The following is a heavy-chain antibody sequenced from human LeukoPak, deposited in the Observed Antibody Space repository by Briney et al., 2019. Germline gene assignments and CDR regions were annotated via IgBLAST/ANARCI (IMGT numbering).Heavy chain of an antibody. V-gene: IGHV3-21*01. CDR3: ARDEDGSGSYYNGEVDY. Sequence: GGPLTLPCAASGHTHNNHSKHWPPHPPGKALEWVSSINSSSSYIYYADSVKGRFTISRDNAKNSLYLQMNSLRAEDTAVYYCARDEDGSGSYYNGEVDYWGQGTLVTISS. J-gene: IGHJ4*02. D-gene: IGHD3-10*01. CDR1: GHTHNNHS. CDR2: INSSSSYI.